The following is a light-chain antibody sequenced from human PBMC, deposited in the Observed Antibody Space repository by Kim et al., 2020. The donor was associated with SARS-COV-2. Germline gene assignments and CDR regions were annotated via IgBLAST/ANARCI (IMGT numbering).Light chain of an antibody. Sequence: QSITISCTGTSSDVGGYNYVSWSQQLRGRAPKLIISDVTKRHSGVSTRFSGSKSGNTASLTISGLQAEDEADYFCSSYSSSSTRVIFGGGTQLTVL. CDR2: DVT. V-gene: IGLV2-14*03. CDR1: SSDVGGYNY. CDR3: SSYSSSSTRVI. J-gene: IGLJ2*01.